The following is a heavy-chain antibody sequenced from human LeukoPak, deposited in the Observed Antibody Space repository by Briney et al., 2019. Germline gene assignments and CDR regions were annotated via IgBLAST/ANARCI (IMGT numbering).Heavy chain of an antibody. CDR3: ARHVAPDMDYFDY. J-gene: IGHJ4*02. D-gene: IGHD2-15*01. CDR2: IRYTGST. CDR1: GGSISGYY. Sequence: TSSETLSLTCTVSGGSISGYYWTWIRQSPGKRPEWLAYIRYTGSTNYNPSLKSRLSLSVDTSKNQFSLTPTSVTAADTAVYYCARHVAPDMDYFDYWGPGTLVTVSP. V-gene: IGHV4-59*08.